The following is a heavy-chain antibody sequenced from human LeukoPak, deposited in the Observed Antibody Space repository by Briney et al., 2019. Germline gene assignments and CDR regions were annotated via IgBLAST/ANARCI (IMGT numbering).Heavy chain of an antibody. CDR3: ARDRDGSYLFDY. V-gene: IGHV3-21*01. D-gene: IGHD3-10*01. CDR2: ISTSSSYI. Sequence: GGSLRLSCAASGFTFSSYSMNWVRQAPGKGLEWVSSISTSSSYIYYADSVKGRFTISRDNAKNSLYLQMNSLRAEDTAVYYCARDRDGSYLFDYWGQGTLVTVCS. CDR1: GFTFSSYS. J-gene: IGHJ4*02.